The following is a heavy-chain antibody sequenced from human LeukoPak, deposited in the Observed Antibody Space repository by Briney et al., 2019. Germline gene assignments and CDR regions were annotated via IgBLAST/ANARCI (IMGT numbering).Heavy chain of an antibody. J-gene: IGHJ6*02. V-gene: IGHV3-74*03. CDR1: GFTLSDHW. CDR3: VKGGHKLDIETTHYYYGLDV. D-gene: IGHD5-12*01. CDR2: IESDASRT. Sequence: GGSLRLSCVASGFTLSDHWMYWVRQGPGKELAHVSRIESDASRTTYADSVKGRFTISRDDAKNTMYLQMNSLRAEDTAVYYWVKGGHKLDIETTHYYYGLDVWGQGTTVAVSS.